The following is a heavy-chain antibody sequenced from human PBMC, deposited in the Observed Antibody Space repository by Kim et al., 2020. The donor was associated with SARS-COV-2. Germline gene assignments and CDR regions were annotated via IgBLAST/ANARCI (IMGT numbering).Heavy chain of an antibody. J-gene: IGHJ4*02. CDR3: VREPNY. Sequence: GGSLRLSCAASGFSFSDYYMSWIRQAPGKGLEWVAYIKSDVSSIKHADSVSGRYTIARDNAKKSLSLQMNSLTPEDTAVYYCVREPNYWGQGTLVTVSS. CDR2: IKSDVSSI. V-gene: IGHV3-11*01. CDR1: GFSFSDYY.